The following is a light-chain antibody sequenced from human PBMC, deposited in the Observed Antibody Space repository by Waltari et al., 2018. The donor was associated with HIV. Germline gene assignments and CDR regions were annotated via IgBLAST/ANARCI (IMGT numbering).Light chain of an antibody. CDR3: AAWDVSLNGLV. J-gene: IGLJ2*01. Sequence: QSVLTQPPSASGTPGQRVTISCSGSRSNIGSKTVNWYQQLPGTAPTHLIYSNDQRPSGVPDRFSGSKSGTSASLAISGLQSEDEAGYYCAAWDVSLNGLVFGGGTKLTVL. V-gene: IGLV1-44*01. CDR2: SND. CDR1: RSNIGSKT.